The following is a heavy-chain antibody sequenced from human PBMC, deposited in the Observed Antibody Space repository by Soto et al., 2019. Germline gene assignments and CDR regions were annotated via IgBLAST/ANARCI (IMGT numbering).Heavy chain of an antibody. CDR3: ARMGGLFYYYYMAV. Sequence: QLVESGGGVGRPGGSLRLSCEASGFSLDDYGMTWVRQAPGKGLEWVSSIDWTGDNTGYADSVKGRFIISRDNAKNSLFPQMNSLRAEDTAFYYRARMGGLFYYYYMAVWGKGTTVTVSS. CDR1: GFSLDDYG. D-gene: IGHD3-16*01. CDR2: IDWTGDNT. J-gene: IGHJ6*03. V-gene: IGHV3-20*04.